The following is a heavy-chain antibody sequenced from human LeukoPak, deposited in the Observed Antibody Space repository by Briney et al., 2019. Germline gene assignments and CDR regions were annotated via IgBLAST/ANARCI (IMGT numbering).Heavy chain of an antibody. CDR1: GGSISSYY. Sequence: SETLSLTCTLSGGSISSYYWSWIRQPPGKGLEWIGYIYYSGSTNYNPSLKSRVTISVDTSKNQFSLKLSSVTAADTAVYYCARLLSSSTPDDAFDIWGQGTMVTVSS. CDR2: IYYSGST. J-gene: IGHJ3*02. D-gene: IGHD6-13*01. CDR3: ARLLSSSTPDDAFDI. V-gene: IGHV4-59*01.